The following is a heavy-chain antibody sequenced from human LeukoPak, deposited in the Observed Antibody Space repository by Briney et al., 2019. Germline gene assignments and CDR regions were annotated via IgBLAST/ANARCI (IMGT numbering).Heavy chain of an antibody. J-gene: IGHJ4*02. CDR1: GFTFSSYA. V-gene: IGHV3-23*01. CDR2: ISGSGGST. Sequence: AGGSLRLSCAASGFTFSSYAMSWVRQAPGKGLEWVSAISGSGGSTYYADSVKGRFTISRDNSKNTLYLQMNSLRAEDTAVYYCARQYYYGSGSYLWAPDYWGQGTLVTVSS. D-gene: IGHD3-10*01. CDR3: ARQYYYGSGSYLWAPDY.